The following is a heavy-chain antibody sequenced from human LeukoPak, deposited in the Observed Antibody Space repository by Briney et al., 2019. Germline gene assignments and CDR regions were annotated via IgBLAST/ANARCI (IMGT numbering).Heavy chain of an antibody. Sequence: SETLSLTCTVSGGSISSYYWSWVRQPPGKGLEWIGYIYYNGSTNYNPSLKSRVTISVDTSKNQFSLKVSSVTAADTAVYYCARDRWLGYWGQGTQVSVSS. D-gene: IGHD5-18*01. V-gene: IGHV4-59*01. CDR1: GGSISSYY. J-gene: IGHJ4*02. CDR3: ARDRWLGY. CDR2: IYYNGST.